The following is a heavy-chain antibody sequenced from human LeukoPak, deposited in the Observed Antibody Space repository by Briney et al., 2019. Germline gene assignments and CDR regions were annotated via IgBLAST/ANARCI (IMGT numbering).Heavy chain of an antibody. D-gene: IGHD2-2*01. CDR3: ARDISPRVGGAPDY. V-gene: IGHV1-2*02. J-gene: IGHJ4*02. CDR2: INPNGGGT. Sequence: GASVTVSFTSSGYAFTFYYMHWVRHAPGQGLEWMGWINPNGGGTNYAQNFQGRVTMTRDTSISTAYMELSRLRSDDTAVYYCARDISPRVGGAPDYWGQGTLVTVSS. CDR1: GYAFTFYY.